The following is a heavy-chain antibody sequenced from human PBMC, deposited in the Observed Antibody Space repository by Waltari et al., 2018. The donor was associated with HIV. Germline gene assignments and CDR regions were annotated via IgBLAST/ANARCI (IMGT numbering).Heavy chain of an antibody. CDR1: GYTFNTYS. J-gene: IGHJ6*02. CDR3: SRARRLMKAADKDGRGYSALDV. V-gene: IGHV7-4-1*02. Sequence: QVQLVQSGSELKKPGASVKVSCRAPGYTFNTYSINWVRQVPGQGLEWMGWINTNTGNPTYARGFTVRFVFSLNTSVSTAYLQISSLQAEDTAVYYCSRARRLMKAADKDGRGYSALDVWGQGTTVSVSS. CDR2: INTNTGNP. D-gene: IGHD6-25*01.